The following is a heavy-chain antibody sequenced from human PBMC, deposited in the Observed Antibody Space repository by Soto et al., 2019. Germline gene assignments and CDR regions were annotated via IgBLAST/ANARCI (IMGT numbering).Heavy chain of an antibody. CDR2: IYHSGST. J-gene: IGHJ5*02. Sequence: PSETLSLTCAVSSGCISSSNWWSWVRQPPGKGLEWIGEIYHSGSTNYNPSLKSRVTISVDKSKNQFSLKLSSVTAADTAVYYCARSGSSSWYSRWFDPWGQGTLVTVSS. CDR3: ARSGSSSWYSRWFDP. V-gene: IGHV4-4*02. D-gene: IGHD6-13*01. CDR1: SGCISSSNW.